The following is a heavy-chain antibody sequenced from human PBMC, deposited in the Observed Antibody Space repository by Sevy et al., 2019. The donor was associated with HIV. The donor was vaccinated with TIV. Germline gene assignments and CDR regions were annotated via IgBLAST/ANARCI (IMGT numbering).Heavy chain of an antibody. CDR1: GFTFSDYY. V-gene: IGHV3-11*01. CDR3: ARDHVKDGDLGDYYYFAMDV. Sequence: SCAASGFTFSDYYMSWIRQAPGKGLEWLSYISGSDNTIYYADSVKGRFTISRDNAKNSLFLPMHSLRAEDTAVYYCARDHVKDGDLGDYYYFAMDVWGQGTSVTVSS. D-gene: IGHD4-17*01. CDR2: ISGSDNTI. J-gene: IGHJ6*02.